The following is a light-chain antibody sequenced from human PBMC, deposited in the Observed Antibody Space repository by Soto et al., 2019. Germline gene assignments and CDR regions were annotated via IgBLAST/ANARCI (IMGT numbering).Light chain of an antibody. CDR3: QQANSFPLT. Sequence: DIQLTQSQSSVSASVGDRVTLTCRASQGVSSYLAWYQQKPGKAPKLLIYGATSLQSGVPSRFSGSGSGTDFTLTISSLQPEDFATYYCQQANSFPLTFGGGTRLEIK. CDR2: GAT. CDR1: QGVSSY. J-gene: IGKJ5*01. V-gene: IGKV1-12*01.